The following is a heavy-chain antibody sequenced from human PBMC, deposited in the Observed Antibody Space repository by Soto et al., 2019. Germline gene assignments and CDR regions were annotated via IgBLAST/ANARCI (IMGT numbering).Heavy chain of an antibody. CDR1: GYTFTIYC. V-gene: IGHV5-51*01. CDR2: IYPGDSDA. Sequence: GEFLRICCNGSGYTFTIYCIGLVLKMPGKGLEWMGIIYPGDSDARYSPSFQGQVTISADKSISTACLQWSSLKASDTAMYYCARRRAVAGDDAFDIWGQGTMVTVSS. J-gene: IGHJ3*02. D-gene: IGHD6-19*01. CDR3: ARRRAVAGDDAFDI.